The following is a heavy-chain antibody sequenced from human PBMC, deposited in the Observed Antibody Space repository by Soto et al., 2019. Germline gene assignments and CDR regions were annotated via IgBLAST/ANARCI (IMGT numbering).Heavy chain of an antibody. J-gene: IGHJ6*02. Sequence: GESLKISCKGSGYSITSYWIGWVRQMPGKGLEWMGIIYPGDSDTRYSPSFQGQVTISADKSISTAYLQWSSLKASDTAMYYCARIRGRSSYDFWSGYYRSGYYYGMDVWGQGTTVTVSS. CDR3: ARIRGRSSYDFWSGYYRSGYYYGMDV. D-gene: IGHD3-3*01. CDR1: GYSITSYW. CDR2: IYPGDSDT. V-gene: IGHV5-51*01.